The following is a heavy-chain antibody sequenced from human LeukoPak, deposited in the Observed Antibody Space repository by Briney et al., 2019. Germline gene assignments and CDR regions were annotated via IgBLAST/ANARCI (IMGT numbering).Heavy chain of an antibody. J-gene: IGHJ4*02. CDR3: ARDYGDYSFDY. CDR2: IKQDGSEK. Sequence: GGFLRLSCAASGFTFSSYWMSWVRQAPGKGLEWVANIKQDGSEKYYVDSVKGRFTISRDNAKNSLYLQMNSLRAEDTAVYYCARDYGDYSFDYWGQGTLVTVSS. V-gene: IGHV3-7*05. CDR1: GFTFSSYW. D-gene: IGHD4-17*01.